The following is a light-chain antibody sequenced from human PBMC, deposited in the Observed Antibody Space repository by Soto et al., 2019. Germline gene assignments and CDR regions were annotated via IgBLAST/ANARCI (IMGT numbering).Light chain of an antibody. Sequence: AIHMTHSPSSVSASVGDRVTITCRASQDIRKDLAWYQQKPGKAPQILIYGASTLQTGVASRFSGSGSAKDFTLTISSLQPEDSAAYYCLQDYHYPLTFGQGNKVEIX. CDR3: LQDYHYPLT. V-gene: IGKV1-6*01. CDR1: QDIRKD. J-gene: IGKJ2*01. CDR2: GAS.